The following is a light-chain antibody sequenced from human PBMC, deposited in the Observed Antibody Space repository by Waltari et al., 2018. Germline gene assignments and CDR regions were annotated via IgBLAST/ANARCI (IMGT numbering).Light chain of an antibody. V-gene: IGKV1-9*01. CDR3: QQRIRFPFT. CDR2: NIS. CDR1: QGISTG. Sequence: DIQMTQSPSSLSASVGDRVTITCRASQGISTGLAWVQQRPGEAPKLLIYNISTLKNGVPSRVSGSGAWTDFTLPINSLQPEDFAIYYCQQRIRFPFTFGPGTKLDIK. J-gene: IGKJ3*01.